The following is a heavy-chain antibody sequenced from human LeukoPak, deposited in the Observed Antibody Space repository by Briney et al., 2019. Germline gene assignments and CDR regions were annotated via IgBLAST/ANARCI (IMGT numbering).Heavy chain of an antibody. Sequence: SETLSLTCAVYGGSFSGYYWSWIRQPAGKGLEWIGRIYTSGSTNYNPSLKSRVTMSVDTSKNQFSLKLSSVTAADTAVYYCARLSSGSSSWYDIDYWGQGTLVTVSS. J-gene: IGHJ4*02. D-gene: IGHD6-13*01. V-gene: IGHV4-59*10. CDR3: ARLSSGSSSWYDIDY. CDR2: IYTSGST. CDR1: GGSFSGYY.